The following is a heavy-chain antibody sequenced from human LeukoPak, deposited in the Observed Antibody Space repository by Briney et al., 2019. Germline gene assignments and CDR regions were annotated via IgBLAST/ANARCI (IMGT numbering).Heavy chain of an antibody. D-gene: IGHD6-19*01. CDR2: IYYRGST. V-gene: IGHV4-59*08. CDR3: ARQKPVAATTHFDN. Sequence: SETLSLTCTVPGGSINNYYWSWIRQPPGKALEWIGYIYYRGSTNYNPSLKSRVTISVDTSKNQFSLKLSSVTAADTAVYYCARQKPVAATTHFDNWGQGILVTVSS. CDR1: GGSINNYY. J-gene: IGHJ4*02.